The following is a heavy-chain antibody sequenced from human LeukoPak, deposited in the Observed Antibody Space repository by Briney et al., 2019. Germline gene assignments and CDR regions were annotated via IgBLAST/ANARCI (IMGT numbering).Heavy chain of an antibody. CDR2: IYSGGST. CDR1: GFTVSSNY. V-gene: IGHV3-66*01. D-gene: IGHD3-10*01. CDR3: ARFGYGKDDAFDI. Sequence: GGSLRLSCAASGFTVSSNYMSWVRQAPGKGLEWVSVIYSGGSTYYADSVKGRFTISRDSSKNTLYLQMNSLRAEDTAVYYRARFGYGKDDAFDIWGQGTMVTVSS. J-gene: IGHJ3*02.